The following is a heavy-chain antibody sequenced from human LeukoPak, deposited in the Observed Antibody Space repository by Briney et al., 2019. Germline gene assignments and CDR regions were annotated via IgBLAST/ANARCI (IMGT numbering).Heavy chain of an antibody. D-gene: IGHD3-16*02. CDR3: VRDVSVNLYRAWFDP. CDR2: ISAYNGNT. CDR1: GYTFTSYG. V-gene: IGHV1-18*01. Sequence: ASVKVSCKASGYTFTSYGISWVRQAPGQGLEWMGWISAYNGNTNYAQKFRGRVTMTTDTSTSTAYMELRSLRSDDTAVYYCVRDVSVNLYRAWFDPWGQGTLVIVSS. J-gene: IGHJ5*02.